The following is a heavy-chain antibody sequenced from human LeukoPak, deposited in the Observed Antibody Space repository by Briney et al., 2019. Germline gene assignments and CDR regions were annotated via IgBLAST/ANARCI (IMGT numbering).Heavy chain of an antibody. V-gene: IGHV3-11*04. CDR3: VRDIGYDILTGYSKGFDY. CDR1: GFIFSDYY. Sequence: GGSLRLSCAASGFIFSDYYMSWIRQAPGKGLEWVSYISSSGSSIYYADSMKGRFTISRDNAKNSLYLQMNSLRAEDTAVYYCVRDIGYDILTGYSKGFDYWGQGTLVTVSS. D-gene: IGHD3-9*01. CDR2: ISSSGSSI. J-gene: IGHJ4*02.